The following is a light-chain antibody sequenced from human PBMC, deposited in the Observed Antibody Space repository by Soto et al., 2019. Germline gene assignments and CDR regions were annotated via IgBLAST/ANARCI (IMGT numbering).Light chain of an antibody. J-gene: IGKJ4*01. CDR2: GAL. V-gene: IGKV3-20*01. CDR1: QSVTNSY. CDR3: QRYNNWPLT. Sequence: ETVLTQSPGTLSLSPGERATLSCRASQSVTNSYLAWFQQKPGQAPRLLIFGALSRATGIPDRFSGSGSGPEFTLTINSLQSEDFAIYYCQRYNNWPLTFGGGTKVDIK.